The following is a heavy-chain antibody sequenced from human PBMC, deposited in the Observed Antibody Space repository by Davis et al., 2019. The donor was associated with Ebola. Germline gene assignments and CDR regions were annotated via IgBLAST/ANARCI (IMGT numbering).Heavy chain of an antibody. D-gene: IGHD2-2*01. J-gene: IGHJ5*02. V-gene: IGHV3-11*01. Sequence: GESLKISCAASGFTFSDYYMSWIRQAPGKGLEWVSYISSSGSTIYYADSVKGRFTISRDNAKNSLYLQMNSLRSEDTAVYYCARGIVVVRFAWFDPWGQGTLVTVSS. CDR2: ISSSGSTI. CDR1: GFTFSDYY. CDR3: ARGIVVVRFAWFDP.